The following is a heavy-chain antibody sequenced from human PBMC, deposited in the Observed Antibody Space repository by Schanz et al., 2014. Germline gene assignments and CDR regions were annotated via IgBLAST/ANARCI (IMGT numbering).Heavy chain of an antibody. CDR3: AREQIMAAAGLVDY. Sequence: EVQLVESGGGLVQPGGSLRLSCAASGFSIRNHDMHWVRQATGAGLEWVSAIGTAGDTFYLDSVKGRFTISRDNSENTLYLQMNSLSADDTAVFYCAREQIMAAAGLVDYWGHGTLVTVSS. V-gene: IGHV3-13*04. J-gene: IGHJ4*01. CDR1: GFSIRNHD. CDR2: IGTAGDT. D-gene: IGHD6-13*01.